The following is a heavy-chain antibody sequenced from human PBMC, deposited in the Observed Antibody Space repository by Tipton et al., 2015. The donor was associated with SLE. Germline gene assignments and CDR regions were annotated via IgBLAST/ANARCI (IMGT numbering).Heavy chain of an antibody. CDR1: GFTFSSYS. CDR3: ARTRGRAPSDY. CDR2: ISSSSSYT. J-gene: IGHJ4*02. Sequence: SLRLSCAASGFTFSSYSMNWVRQAPGKGLEWVSSISSSSSYTNYADSVKGRFTISRDNAKNSLYLQMNSLRAEDTAVYYCARTRGRAPSDYWGQGTLVTVSS. V-gene: IGHV3-21*01.